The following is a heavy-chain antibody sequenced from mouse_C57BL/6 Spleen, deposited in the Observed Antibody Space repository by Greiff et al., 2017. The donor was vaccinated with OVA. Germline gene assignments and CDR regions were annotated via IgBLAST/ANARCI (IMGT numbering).Heavy chain of an antibody. D-gene: IGHD1-1*01. CDR2: ISDGGSYT. Sequence: EVMLVESGGGLVKPGGSLKLSCAASGFTFSSYAMSWVRQTPEKRLEWVATISDGGSYTYYPDNVKGRFTISRDNAKNNLYLQMSHLKSEDTAMYYCARADREYYYGSSCFFDYWGQGTTLTVSS. CDR1: GFTFSSYA. CDR3: ARADREYYYGSSCFFDY. J-gene: IGHJ2*01. V-gene: IGHV5-4*03.